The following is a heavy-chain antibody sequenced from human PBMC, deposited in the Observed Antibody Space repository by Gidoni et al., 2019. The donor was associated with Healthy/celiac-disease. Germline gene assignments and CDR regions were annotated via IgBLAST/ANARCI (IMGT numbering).Heavy chain of an antibody. CDR2: ISAYNGNT. V-gene: IGHV1-18*01. CDR3: ERLAYRGGDCYFGYYFDY. J-gene: IGHJ4*02. D-gene: IGHD2-21*02. CDR1: GYTFTSYG. Sequence: QVQLVQSGAEVKKPGASVNVSCKASGYTFTSYGISWVRQAPGQGLEWMGWISAYNGNTNYAQKLQGRVTMTTETSTRTDYMELRSLRSDDTAVYYCERLAYRGGDCYFGYYFDYWGQGTLVTVSS.